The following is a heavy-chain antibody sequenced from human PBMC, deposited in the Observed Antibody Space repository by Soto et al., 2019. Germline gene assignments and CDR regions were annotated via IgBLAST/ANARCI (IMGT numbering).Heavy chain of an antibody. J-gene: IGHJ6*02. CDR1: GFTFSSYA. CDR3: ARKSGAVVVSDAMPYYGMDG. CDR2: ICSDGGST. V-gene: IGHV3-64*01. D-gene: IGHD2-2*01. Sequence: GGSLRLSCAASGFTFSSYAMRWVRQAPGKGLEYVSAICSDGGSTYDANSVKGSFTISRDNSKNTLYLQMGSLRAEDMAVYDCARKSGAVVVSDAMPYYGMDGWGQGTQVTVSS.